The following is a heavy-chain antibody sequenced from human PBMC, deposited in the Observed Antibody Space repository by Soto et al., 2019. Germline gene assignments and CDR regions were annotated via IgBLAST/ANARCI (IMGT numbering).Heavy chain of an antibody. J-gene: IGHJ4*02. D-gene: IGHD1-26*01. CDR1: GFTFITYT. CDR3: AREARTYTGSIRHLDY. CDR2: ISGGGSTT. Sequence: GGSLGLFCAASGFTFITYTMNWVRQAPGKGLEWLSYISGGGSTTQHADPVKGRFTVSRDNAKNSLYLQMNSLRAEDTAVYYCAREARTYTGSIRHLDYWGPGTLVTVSS. V-gene: IGHV3-48*04.